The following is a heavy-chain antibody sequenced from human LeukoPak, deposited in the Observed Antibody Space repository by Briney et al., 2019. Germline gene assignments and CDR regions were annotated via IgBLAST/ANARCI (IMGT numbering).Heavy chain of an antibody. V-gene: IGHV1-2*02. Sequence: ASVKVSCKASGYTFTGYYMHWVRQAPGQGLEWMGWINPNSGGTNYAQKFQGRVTMTRDTSISTAYMELSRLRSDDTAVYYCARDVRKEYLRIGGFDYWGQGTLVTVSS. D-gene: IGHD3-16*01. J-gene: IGHJ4*02. CDR2: INPNSGGT. CDR1: GYTFTGYY. CDR3: ARDVRKEYLRIGGFDY.